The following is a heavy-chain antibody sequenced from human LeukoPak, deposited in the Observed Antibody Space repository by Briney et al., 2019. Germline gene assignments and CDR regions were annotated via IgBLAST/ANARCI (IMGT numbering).Heavy chain of an antibody. CDR2: IRSKAYGGPA. V-gene: IGHV3-49*03. CDR1: GFTFGDYA. Sequence: GGSLRLSCTTSGFTFGDYAMSWFRQAPGKGLEWVGFIRSKAYGGPAEYAASVKGRFTISRDDSKSIAYLQMNSLKTEDTAVYYCTRERKPYGYNPINDAFDIWGQGTMVTVSS. D-gene: IGHD5-24*01. J-gene: IGHJ3*02. CDR3: TRERKPYGYNPINDAFDI.